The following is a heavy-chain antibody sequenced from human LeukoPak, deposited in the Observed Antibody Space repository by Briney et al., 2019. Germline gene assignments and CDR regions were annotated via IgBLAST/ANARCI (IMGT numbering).Heavy chain of an antibody. J-gene: IGHJ4*02. Sequence: SETLSLTCTVSGGSISSYYWSWIRQPAGKGLEWIGRIYTSGSTNYNPSLKSRVTMSVDTSKNQFSLKLSSVTAADTAVYYCARQPRSSSWQSSGFDWGQGTLVTVSS. V-gene: IGHV4-4*07. CDR2: IYTSGST. D-gene: IGHD6-13*01. CDR1: GGSISSYY. CDR3: ARQPRSSSWQSSGFD.